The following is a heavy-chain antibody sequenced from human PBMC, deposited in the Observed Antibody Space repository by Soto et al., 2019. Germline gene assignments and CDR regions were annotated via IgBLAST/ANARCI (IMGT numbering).Heavy chain of an antibody. CDR2: INHSGST. D-gene: IGHD2-21*01. J-gene: IGHJ4*02. CDR1: GGSFSGHY. CDR3: ARGIGSISVFDY. Sequence: QVQLQQWGARLLKPSETLSLTCAMYGGSFSGHYWNWIRQPPGKGLEWIGDINHSGSTTYNPSLKSRVTIAVDTSNNHLTLRLSSVTAADTAVYFCARGIGSISVFDYWGQGALVTVSS. V-gene: IGHV4-34*01.